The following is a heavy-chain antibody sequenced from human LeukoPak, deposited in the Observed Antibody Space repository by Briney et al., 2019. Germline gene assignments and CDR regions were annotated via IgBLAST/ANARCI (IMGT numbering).Heavy chain of an antibody. CDR2: ISGNDGGTT. D-gene: IGHD6-13*01. J-gene: IGHJ4*02. Sequence: GGSLRLSCAASGFTFSSYSMSWVRQAPGKGLEWVSGISGNDGGTTYYADPVKGRFSISRDDSKNALYLQMNSLRGEDTAIYYCAKSRVATGTFYFDYWGQGTLVTVSS. CDR3: AKSRVATGTFYFDY. CDR1: GFTFSSYS. V-gene: IGHV3-23*01.